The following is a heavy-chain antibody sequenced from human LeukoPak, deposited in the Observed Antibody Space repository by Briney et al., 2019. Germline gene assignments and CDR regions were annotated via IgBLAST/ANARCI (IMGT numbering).Heavy chain of an antibody. CDR2: ISGSGGST. Sequence: GGSLRLSCAASGFTFSSCVMGWVRQAPGKGLEWVSAISGSGGSTYYADSVKGRFTISRDNSKNTLYLRMNSLRAGGTAVYYCARGFGYDYVWGSYRSYYFDYWGQGTLVTVSS. CDR3: ARGFGYDYVWGSYRSYYFDY. V-gene: IGHV3-23*01. D-gene: IGHD3-16*02. J-gene: IGHJ4*02. CDR1: GFTFSSCV.